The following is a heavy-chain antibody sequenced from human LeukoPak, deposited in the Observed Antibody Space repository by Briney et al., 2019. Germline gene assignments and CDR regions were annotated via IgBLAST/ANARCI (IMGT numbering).Heavy chain of an antibody. J-gene: IGHJ4*02. V-gene: IGHV3-23*01. D-gene: IGHD3-10*01. Sequence: GGSLRLSCAASGFTFSSYAMSWVRQAPGKGLEWVSAISGSGGSTYYADPVKGRFTISRDNSKNTLYLQMNSLRAEDTAVYYCAKDSAWVWAQFDYWGQGTLVTVSS. CDR1: GFTFSSYA. CDR3: AKDSAWVWAQFDY. CDR2: ISGSGGST.